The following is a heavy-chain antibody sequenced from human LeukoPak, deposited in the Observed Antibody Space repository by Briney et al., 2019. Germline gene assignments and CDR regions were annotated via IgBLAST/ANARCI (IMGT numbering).Heavy chain of an antibody. Sequence: PSETLSLTCAVYGGSFSGYYWSWIRQPPGKGLEWIGYIYYSGSTNYNPSLKSRVTISVDTSKNQFSLKLSSVTAADTAVYYCARGGYSYGFWGQGTLVTVSS. CDR2: IYYSGST. CDR3: ARGGYSYGF. D-gene: IGHD5-18*01. V-gene: IGHV4-59*01. J-gene: IGHJ4*02. CDR1: GGSFSGYY.